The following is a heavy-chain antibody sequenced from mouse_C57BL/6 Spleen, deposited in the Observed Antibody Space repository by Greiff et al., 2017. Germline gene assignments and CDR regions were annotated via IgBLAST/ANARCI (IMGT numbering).Heavy chain of an antibody. D-gene: IGHD2-1*01. J-gene: IGHJ1*03. CDR2: INPYNGDT. CDR3: ARRGVYYGNGDWYFDV. Sequence: VQLKQSGPELVKPGDSVKISCKASGYSFTGYFMNWVMQSHGKSLEWIGRINPYNGDTFYNQKFKGKATLTVDKSSSTAHMELRSLTSEDSAVYYCARRGVYYGNGDWYFDVWGTGTTVTVSS. V-gene: IGHV1-20*01. CDR1: GYSFTGYF.